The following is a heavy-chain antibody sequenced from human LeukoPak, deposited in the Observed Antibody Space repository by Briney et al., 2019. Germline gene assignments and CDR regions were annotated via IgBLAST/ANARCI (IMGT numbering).Heavy chain of an antibody. D-gene: IGHD5-12*01. J-gene: IGHJ4*02. CDR3: AAGTYSGYEKTFDY. Sequence: ASVKVSCKASGYTFTSYYMHWVRQAPGQGLEWMGIINPSGGSTSYAQKFQGRVTMTEDTSTDTAYMELSSLRSEDTAVYYCAAGTYSGYEKTFDYWGQGTLVTVSS. CDR1: GYTFTSYY. CDR2: INPSGGST. V-gene: IGHV1-46*01.